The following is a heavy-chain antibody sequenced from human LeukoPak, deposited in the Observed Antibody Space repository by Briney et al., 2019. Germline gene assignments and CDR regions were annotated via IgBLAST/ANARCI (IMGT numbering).Heavy chain of an antibody. D-gene: IGHD2-8*01. CDR3: ARGDGPSDAFDI. CDR1: GGPISSGGYS. Sequence: SETLSLTCAVSGGPISSGGYSWSWIRQPPGKGLEWIGYIYHSGSTYHNPSLKSRVTISLDTSKNQFSLNLSSVTAADTAVYYCARGDGPSDAFDIWGQGTLVTVSS. J-gene: IGHJ3*02. V-gene: IGHV4-30-2*01. CDR2: IYHSGST.